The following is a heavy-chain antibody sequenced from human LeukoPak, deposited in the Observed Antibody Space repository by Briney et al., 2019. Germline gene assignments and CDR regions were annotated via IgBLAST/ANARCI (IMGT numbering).Heavy chain of an antibody. J-gene: IGHJ4*02. D-gene: IGHD2-2*01. CDR1: GFTFSSYG. CDR3: ARDIYCSSTSCYGGFDY. V-gene: IGHV3-33*01. Sequence: GGSLRLSCAASGFTFSSYGMHWVRQAPGKGLEWVAVIWYDGSNKYYADSVKGRFTISRDNSKNTLYLQMDSLRAEDTAVYYCARDIYCSSTSCYGGFDYWGQGTLVTVSS. CDR2: IWYDGSNK.